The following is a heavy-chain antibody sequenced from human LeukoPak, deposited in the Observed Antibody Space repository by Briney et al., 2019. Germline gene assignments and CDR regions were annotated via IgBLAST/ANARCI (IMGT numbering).Heavy chain of an antibody. J-gene: IGHJ4*02. V-gene: IGHV7-4-1*02. D-gene: IGHD1-26*01. CDR1: GYTFTSYA. CDR2: INTNTGNP. Sequence: ASVKVSCKSSGYTFTSYAMNWVRQAPGQGLEWMGWINTNTGNPTYAQGFIGRFVFSLDTSISTAYLQISSLKAEDTAVYYCARARTEVGATVLDYWGQGTLVTVSS. CDR3: ARARTEVGATVLDY.